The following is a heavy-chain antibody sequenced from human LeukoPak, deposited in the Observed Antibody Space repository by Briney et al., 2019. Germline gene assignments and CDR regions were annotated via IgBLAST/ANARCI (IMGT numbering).Heavy chain of an antibody. J-gene: IGHJ4*02. Sequence: GGSLRLSCAASGFTFSTYAMSWVRQAPGKGLEWVANIKQDGSEQFHVDSVKGRFTISRDNAKNSLFLQMNSLRAEDTAVYYCARDEIYYDILTGYRHFDYWGQGTLVTVFS. CDR2: IKQDGSEQ. CDR3: ARDEIYYDILTGYRHFDY. V-gene: IGHV3-7*01. CDR1: GFTFSTYA. D-gene: IGHD3-9*01.